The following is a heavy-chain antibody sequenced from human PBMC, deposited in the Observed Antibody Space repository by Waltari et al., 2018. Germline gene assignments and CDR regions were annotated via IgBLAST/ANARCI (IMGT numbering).Heavy chain of an antibody. CDR2: INPSGGST. Sequence: QVQLVQSGAEVKKPGASVKVSCKASGYTFTSYYMHWVQQAPGQGLEWMGIINPSGGSTSYAQKFQGRVTMTRDTSTSTVYMELSSLRSEDTAVYYCARAGVNIVVVPAAKDPLDYWGQGTLVTVSS. D-gene: IGHD2-2*01. V-gene: IGHV1-46*01. J-gene: IGHJ4*02. CDR1: GYTFTSYY. CDR3: ARAGVNIVVVPAAKDPLDY.